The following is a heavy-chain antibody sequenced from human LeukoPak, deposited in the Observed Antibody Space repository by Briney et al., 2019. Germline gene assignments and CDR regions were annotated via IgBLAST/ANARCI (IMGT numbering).Heavy chain of an antibody. J-gene: IGHJ6*02. CDR3: AKNSGSYYFYYGMDV. CDR2: ISGSGGST. D-gene: IGHD1-26*01. CDR1: GFTFSSYA. V-gene: IGHV3-23*01. Sequence: GGSLRLSCAASGFTFSSYAMSWVRQAPGKGLEWVSAISGSGGSTYYADSVKGRFTISRDNSKNTLYLQMNSLRAEDTAVYYCAKNSGSYYFYYGMDVRGQGTTVTVSS.